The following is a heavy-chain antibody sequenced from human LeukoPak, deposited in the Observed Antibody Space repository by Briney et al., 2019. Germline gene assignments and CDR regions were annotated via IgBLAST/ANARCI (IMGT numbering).Heavy chain of an antibody. CDR2: INPSSGST. J-gene: IGHJ4*02. D-gene: IGHD4-23*01. V-gene: IGHV1-46*01. CDR1: GYTFTTYY. Sequence: ASVKVSCKASGYTFTTYYMHWVRQAPGQGLEWMGMINPSSGSTTYAQKFQGRVTMTRDTSTSTVYMELSSLRSEDTAVYYCARDTVDRRLFFDYWDQGTLVTVSS. CDR3: ARDTVDRRLFFDY.